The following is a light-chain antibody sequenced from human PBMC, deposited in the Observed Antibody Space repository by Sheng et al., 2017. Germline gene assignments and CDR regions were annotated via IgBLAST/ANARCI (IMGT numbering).Light chain of an antibody. CDR2: GAS. J-gene: IGKJ1*01. CDR3: QQYDNWPTWT. V-gene: IGKV3-15*01. Sequence: EIVMTQSPATLSVSPGERATLSCRASQSITSSLAWYQQKPGQAPRLLLYGASTRATGIPARFSGSGSGTEFTLTINSLQSEDFAVYYCQQYDNWPTWTFGQGTKVEI. CDR1: QSITSS.